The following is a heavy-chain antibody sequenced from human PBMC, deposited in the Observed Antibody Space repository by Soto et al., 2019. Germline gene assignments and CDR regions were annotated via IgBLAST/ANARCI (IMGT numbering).Heavy chain of an antibody. CDR3: ARDLAYCSSTSCYTKSLGYYYYGMDV. CDR1: GFTFSSYG. D-gene: IGHD2-2*02. CDR2: ISYDGSNK. J-gene: IGHJ6*02. Sequence: QVQLVESGGGVVQPGRSLRLSCAASGFTFSSYGMHWVRQAPGKGLEWVAVISYDGSNKYYADSVKGRFTISRDNSKNTLYLQMNSLRAEDTAVYYCARDLAYCSSTSCYTKSLGYYYYGMDVWGQGTTVTVSS. V-gene: IGHV3-30*03.